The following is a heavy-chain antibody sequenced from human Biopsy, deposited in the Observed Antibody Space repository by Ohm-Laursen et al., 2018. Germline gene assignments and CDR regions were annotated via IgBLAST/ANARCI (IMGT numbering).Heavy chain of an antibody. CDR2: VNPTSGAT. CDR3: ARDRMTDVFGGPTRTDVFDS. V-gene: IGHV1-2*02. D-gene: IGHD3-10*01. J-gene: IGHJ4*02. Sequence: ASVTVSCKASGYTFNDYYIHWVRQSPGQGLEWMGWVNPTSGATNSAEKFRGRVTLTRDTSISAVYIELRRLKSDDAAVYFCARDRMTDVFGGPTRTDVFDSWGQGTPVTVSS. CDR1: GYTFNDYY.